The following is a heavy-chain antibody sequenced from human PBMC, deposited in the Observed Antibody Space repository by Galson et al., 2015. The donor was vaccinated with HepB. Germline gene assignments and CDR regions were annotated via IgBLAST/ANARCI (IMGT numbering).Heavy chain of an antibody. D-gene: IGHD2-2*02. CDR1: GYTFTSYG. V-gene: IGHV1-18*01. CDR3: ARDTYCSSTSCYTREYAFDI. J-gene: IGHJ3*02. Sequence: SGYTFTSYGISWVRQAPGQGLEWMGWISAYNGNTNYAQKLQGRVTMTTDTSTSTAYMELRSLRSDDTAVYYCARDTYCSSTSCYTREYAFDIWGQGTMVTVSS. CDR2: ISAYNGNT.